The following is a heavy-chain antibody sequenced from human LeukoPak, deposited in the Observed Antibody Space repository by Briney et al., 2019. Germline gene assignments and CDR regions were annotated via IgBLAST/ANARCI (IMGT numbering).Heavy chain of an antibody. CDR2: ISSSGSTI. J-gene: IGHJ3*02. V-gene: IGHV3-48*03. CDR1: GFTFSSYE. D-gene: IGHD3-22*01. Sequence: GGSLRLSCAASGFTFSSYEMNWVRQAPGKGLEWVSYISSSGSTIYYADSVKGRFTISRDNAKNSLYLQMNSLRAEDTAVYYCARVASRTMIVVVITMNAFDIWGQGTMVTVSS. CDR3: ARVASRTMIVVVITMNAFDI.